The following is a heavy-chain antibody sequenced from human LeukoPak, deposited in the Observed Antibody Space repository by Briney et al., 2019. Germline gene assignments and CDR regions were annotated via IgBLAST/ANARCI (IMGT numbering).Heavy chain of an antibody. D-gene: IGHD6-6*01. J-gene: IGHJ6*02. CDR3: ATEQLVSDYGMDV. CDR2: IYYSGST. V-gene: IGHV4-59*12. CDR1: GGSISSYY. Sequence: SETLSLTCTVSGGSISSYYWSWIRQPPGKGLEWIGYIYYSGSTNYNPSLKSRVTISVDTSKNQFSLKLSSVTAADTAVYYCATEQLVSDYGMDVWGQGTTVTVSS.